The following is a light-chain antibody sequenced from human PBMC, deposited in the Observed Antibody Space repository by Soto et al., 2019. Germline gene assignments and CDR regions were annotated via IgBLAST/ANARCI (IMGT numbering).Light chain of an antibody. J-gene: IGKJ4*01. CDR3: KQYDDWPLT. CDR2: DAF. Sequence: EKVMTQSPATLSVSPGERATLSCRASQSVKSRLAWYQQKPGQAPRLLICDAFTRATGIPARFSGSASWTEFTLTICNLKSEDFGVCYCKQYDDWPLTLGGGTKVEIK. CDR1: QSVKSR. V-gene: IGKV3-15*01.